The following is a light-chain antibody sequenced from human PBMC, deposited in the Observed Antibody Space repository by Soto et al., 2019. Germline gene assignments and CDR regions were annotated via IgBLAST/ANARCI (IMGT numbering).Light chain of an antibody. V-gene: IGKV3-20*01. Sequence: ETVLTQSPATLSLSPGERATLSCRASQSVSTYLAWYQQKPGQAPRLLIYGASSRATGIPDRFSGSGSGTDFTLTISRLEPEDFAVYYCQQYGRSPWTFGQGTKVDIK. CDR1: QSVSTY. CDR3: QQYGRSPWT. CDR2: GAS. J-gene: IGKJ1*01.